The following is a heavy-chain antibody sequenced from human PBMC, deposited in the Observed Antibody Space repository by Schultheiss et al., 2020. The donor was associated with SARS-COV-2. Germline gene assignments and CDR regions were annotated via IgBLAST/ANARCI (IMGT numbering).Heavy chain of an antibody. V-gene: IGHV4-39*07. Sequence: SETLSLTCTVSGGSISSSSYYWGWIRQPPGKGLEWIGSIYYSGSTYYNPSLKSRVTISVDTSKNQFSLKLSSVTAADTAVYYCARGGGYGGYYYYGMDFWGQGTTVTVSS. CDR2: IYYSGST. CDR1: GGSISSSSYY. J-gene: IGHJ6*02. CDR3: ARGGGYGGYYYYGMDF. D-gene: IGHD1-26*01.